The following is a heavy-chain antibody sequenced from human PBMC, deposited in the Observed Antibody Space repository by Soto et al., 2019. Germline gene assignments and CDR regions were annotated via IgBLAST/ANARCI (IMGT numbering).Heavy chain of an antibody. J-gene: IGHJ4*02. V-gene: IGHV1-2*04. CDR1: GYTFTGYY. D-gene: IGHD3-22*01. Sequence: ASVKVSCKASGYTFTGYYMHWVRQAPGQGLEWMGWINPNSGGTDYAQKFQGWVTISVDTSKNQFSLKLSSVTAADTAVYYCASIGDSRASDYWGQGTLVTVSS. CDR3: ASIGDSRASDY. CDR2: INPNSGGT.